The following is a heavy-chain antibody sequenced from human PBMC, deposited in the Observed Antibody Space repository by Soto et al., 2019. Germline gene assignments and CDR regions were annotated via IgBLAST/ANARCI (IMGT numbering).Heavy chain of an antibody. CDR3: ARRRNEYSSSSNVNGYCSGGSFYRRDYGMDV. J-gene: IGHJ6*02. V-gene: IGHV5-10-1*01. CDR1: GYSFTSYW. D-gene: IGHD2-15*01. Sequence: PGESLKISCQGSGYSFTSYWISWGRQMPWKGLECMGRIDPSDFDTNYSPSFQGHVTISADKSISTAYLQWSSLKASDTAMYYCARRRNEYSSSSNVNGYCSGGSFYRRDYGMDVWGQGTTVTVSS. CDR2: IDPSDFDT.